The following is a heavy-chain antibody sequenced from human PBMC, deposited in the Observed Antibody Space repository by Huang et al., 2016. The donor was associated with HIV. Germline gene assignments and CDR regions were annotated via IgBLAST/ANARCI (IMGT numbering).Heavy chain of an antibody. J-gene: IGHJ6*03. CDR3: VRDTKYRSGFYNYYYMDV. D-gene: IGHD6-25*01. V-gene: IGHV3-48*01. CDR1: DFDFSTPI. Sequence: HLVESGGGSVRPGESLKLSCVATDFDFSTPIFNWVRQAPGGCLGWISHVGDNEQKVSYANSVRCRFTISRDNARQSIYLQMRNLRPSDTAKYYCVRDTKYRSGFYNYYYMDVWGNGTAVTVSS. CDR2: VGDNEQKV.